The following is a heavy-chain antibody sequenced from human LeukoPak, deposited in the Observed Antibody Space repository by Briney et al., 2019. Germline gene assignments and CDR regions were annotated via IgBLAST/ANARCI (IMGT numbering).Heavy chain of an antibody. V-gene: IGHV1-2*02. D-gene: IGHD2-2*01. J-gene: IGHJ6*03. CDR3: ARDSSEKYQLLRSLANDYYYYMDV. Sequence: ASVKVSCKASGYTFTGYYMHWVRQAPGQGLDGMGWINPYSGGTNLVRKLYGRVTMTRDTSISTAYMDLSRLRSDDTAVYYCARDSSEKYQLLRSLANDYYYYMDVGGKGTTVTVSS. CDR2: INPYSGGT. CDR1: GYTFTGYY.